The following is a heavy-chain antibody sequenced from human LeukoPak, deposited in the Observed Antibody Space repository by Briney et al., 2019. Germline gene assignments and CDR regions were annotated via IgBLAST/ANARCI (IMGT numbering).Heavy chain of an antibody. CDR1: GYTLTELS. D-gene: IGHD3-9*01. Sequence: ASVKVSCKVSGYTLTELSIHWVRQAPGQGLEWMGWINSNSGDTNYAQKFQGRVTMTRDTSISTAYMELSRLRSDDTAVYYCAREPHYDLLTGYALGYLDLWGRGTLLTVSS. CDR2: INSNSGDT. CDR3: AREPHYDLLTGYALGYLDL. J-gene: IGHJ2*01. V-gene: IGHV1-2*02.